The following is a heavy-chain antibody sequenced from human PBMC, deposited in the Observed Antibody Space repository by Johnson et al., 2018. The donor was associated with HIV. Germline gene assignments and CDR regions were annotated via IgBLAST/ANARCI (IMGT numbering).Heavy chain of an antibody. Sequence: VQLVESGGGLVQPGGSLRLSCAASGFTFSSYWIHWVRQAPGKGLLWVSRITRAGSGTSYADSVKGRFTISRDNAKNTLYLQMNSRRADDTAVYYCAREGPSERAGFDIWGQGTMVTVSS. V-gene: IGHV3-74*01. CDR3: AREGPSERAGFDI. CDR2: ITRAGSGT. CDR1: GFTFSSYW. J-gene: IGHJ3*02.